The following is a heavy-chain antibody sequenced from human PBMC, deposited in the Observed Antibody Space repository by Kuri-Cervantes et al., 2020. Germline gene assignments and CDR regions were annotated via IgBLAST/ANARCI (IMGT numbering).Heavy chain of an antibody. J-gene: IGHJ4*02. CDR1: GYTFTSYY. CDR2: INPSGGST. D-gene: IGHD3-16*01. V-gene: IGHV1-46*01. CDR3: ARDGGPVDY. Sequence: ASVKVSCKASGYTFTSYYMHWVRQAPGQGLEWMGIINPSGGSTSYAQKFQGRVTITRDTSASTAYMELSSLRSEDTAVYYCARDGGPVDYWGQGALVTVSS.